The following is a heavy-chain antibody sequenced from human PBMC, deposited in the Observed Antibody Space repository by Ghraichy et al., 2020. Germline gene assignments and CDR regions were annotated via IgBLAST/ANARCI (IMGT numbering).Heavy chain of an antibody. CDR3: ATDRLSVGATELDS. CDR1: GDSFGTYG. J-gene: IGHJ5*01. V-gene: IGHV1-18*01. CDR2: IRNNNDDT. Sequence: ASVKVSCKASGDSFGTYGITWVRQAPGRGLEWMGWIRNNNDDTDYAPQFHGRVRMTTDTPTQTTYMHLWGLTSDDTATYYCATDRLSVGATELDSWGQGTPVTVSS. D-gene: IGHD1-26*01.